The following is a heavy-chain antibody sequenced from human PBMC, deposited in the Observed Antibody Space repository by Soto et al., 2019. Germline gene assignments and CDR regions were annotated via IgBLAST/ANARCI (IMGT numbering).Heavy chain of an antibody. CDR1: GYSFTSYW. D-gene: IGHD3-22*01. Sequence: GESLKISCKGSGYSFTSYWIGWVRQVPGKGLAWMGIIYPGDSDTRYSPSFEGQVTISADKSISTAYLQWSSLKASDTAIYYCARGNWFYYDSSGSADVFDIWGQGTMVTVSS. CDR3: ARGNWFYYDSSGSADVFDI. J-gene: IGHJ3*02. V-gene: IGHV5-51*01. CDR2: IYPGDSDT.